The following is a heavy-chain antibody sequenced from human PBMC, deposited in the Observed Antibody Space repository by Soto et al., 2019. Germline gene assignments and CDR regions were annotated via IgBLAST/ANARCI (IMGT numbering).Heavy chain of an antibody. CDR3: ARVVRGVVNWFHP. D-gene: IGHD3-10*01. CDR2: IATYNSNR. J-gene: IGHJ5*02. CDR1: GDTFTNFG. Sequence: ASVKVSCKTSGDTFTNFGLSWVRQAPGQGLEWMGWIATYNSNRNYAQKFQGRLTLTTDTSTSTACMELKSLGYDDTAVYYCARVVRGVVNWFHPWGQGTLVTVSS. V-gene: IGHV1-18*01.